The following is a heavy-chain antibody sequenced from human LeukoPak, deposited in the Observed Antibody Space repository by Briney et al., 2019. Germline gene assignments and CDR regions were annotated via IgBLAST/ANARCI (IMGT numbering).Heavy chain of an antibody. CDR3: ARADIAVAASFDY. D-gene: IGHD6-19*01. CDR2: IYYSGST. CDR1: GGSISSSSYY. J-gene: IGHJ4*02. Sequence: SETLSLTCTVSGGSISSSSYYWGWIRQPPGKGLEWIGSIYYSGSTYYSPSLKSRVTISVDTSKNQFSLKLSSVTAADTAVYYCARADIAVAASFDYWGQGTLVTVSS. V-gene: IGHV4-39*07.